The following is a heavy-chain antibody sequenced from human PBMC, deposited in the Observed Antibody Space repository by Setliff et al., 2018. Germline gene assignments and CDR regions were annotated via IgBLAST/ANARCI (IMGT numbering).Heavy chain of an antibody. CDR3: ARVGRYVDTAMVFGY. J-gene: IGHJ4*02. D-gene: IGHD5-18*01. Sequence: ASVKVSCKASGYTFTSYYMHWVRQAPGQGLEWMGIINPSGGSTSCAQKFQGRVTMTRDTSTSTVYMELSSLRSEDTAVYYCARVGRYVDTAMVFGYWGQGTLVTVSS. CDR1: GYTFTSYY. CDR2: INPSGGST. V-gene: IGHV1-46*01.